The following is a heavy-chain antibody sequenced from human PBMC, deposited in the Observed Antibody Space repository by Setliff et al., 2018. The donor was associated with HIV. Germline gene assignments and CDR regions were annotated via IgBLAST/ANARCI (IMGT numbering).Heavy chain of an antibody. Sequence: ASVKVSCKASGYTFTKYAMSWVRQAPGQGLEWVGWIHAGSGDTQYSQKFQGRVTITRDTSASTVYMELSSLRSEDTAMYYCARDHPGIAYWGQGTMVTVSS. V-gene: IGHV1-3*01. CDR3: ARDHPGIAY. CDR1: GYTFTKYA. CDR2: IHAGSGDT. J-gene: IGHJ4*02.